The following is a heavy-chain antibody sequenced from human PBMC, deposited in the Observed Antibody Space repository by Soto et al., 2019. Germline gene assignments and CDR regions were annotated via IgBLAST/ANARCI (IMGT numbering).Heavy chain of an antibody. Sequence: QVQLVESGGGVVQPGRSLRLSCAASGFTFSSYAMHWVRQAPGKGLEWVAVISYDGSNKYYADSVKGRFTISRDNSKNTLYLQMNSLRAEDAAVYYCASPQADYFDYWGQGTLVTVSS. CDR1: GFTFSSYA. CDR3: ASPQADYFDY. J-gene: IGHJ4*02. CDR2: ISYDGSNK. V-gene: IGHV3-30-3*01.